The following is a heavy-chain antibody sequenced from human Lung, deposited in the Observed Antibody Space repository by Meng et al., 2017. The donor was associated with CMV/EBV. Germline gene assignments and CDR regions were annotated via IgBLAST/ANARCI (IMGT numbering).Heavy chain of an antibody. D-gene: IGHD1-1*01. J-gene: IGHJ4*02. Sequence: GESLKISCAASGFTFSNYEMNWVRQAPGQGLEWVSYISTSGSTMYYADSVKGRFTVSRDNAKNSLYLQMNSLRAEDTAVYYCAGNGQKTGTPSNYWGQGTXVTVSS. CDR1: GFTFSNYE. V-gene: IGHV3-48*03. CDR3: AGNGQKTGTPSNY. CDR2: ISTSGSTM.